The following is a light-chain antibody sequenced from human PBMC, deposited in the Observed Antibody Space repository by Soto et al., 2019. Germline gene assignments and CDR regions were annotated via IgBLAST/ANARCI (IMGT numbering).Light chain of an antibody. CDR3: SSYTSNDTRV. CDR1: SSDVGGYNF. Sequence: QSALTQPASVSGSPGQSITISCTGTSSDVGGYNFVSWYQQHPGKAPKLIIYEVTNRPAGVSNRFSGSKSGNTASLTISGLQAEDEADYYCSSYTSNDTRVFGTGTKLTVL. CDR2: EVT. J-gene: IGLJ1*01. V-gene: IGLV2-14*01.